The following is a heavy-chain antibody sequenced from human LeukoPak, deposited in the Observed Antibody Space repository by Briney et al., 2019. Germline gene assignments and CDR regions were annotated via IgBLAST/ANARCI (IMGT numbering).Heavy chain of an antibody. CDR2: IYYSGST. Sequence: SETLSLTCTVSGGSITSGDYYWSWIRQPPGKGLEWIGYIYYSGSTYYNPSLKSRVTISVDTSKNQFSLKLSSVTAADTAVYYCAREVSRWPYYFDYWGQGTLVTVSS. V-gene: IGHV4-30-4*01. CDR1: GGSITSGDYY. D-gene: IGHD4-23*01. J-gene: IGHJ4*02. CDR3: AREVSRWPYYFDY.